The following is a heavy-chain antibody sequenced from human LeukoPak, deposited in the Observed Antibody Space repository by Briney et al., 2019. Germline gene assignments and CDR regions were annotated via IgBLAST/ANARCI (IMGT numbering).Heavy chain of an antibody. CDR2: IYYSGST. J-gene: IGHJ4*02. CDR1: GGSINSSSYY. CDR3: ARRYIVAGTTY. D-gene: IGHD5-12*01. Sequence: SETLSLTCTVSGGSINSSSYYWGWIRQPPGKGLEWIGSIYYSGSTYYNPSLKSRVTISVDTSKNQFSLKLSPVTAADTAVYYCARRYIVAGTTYWGQGTLVTVSS. V-gene: IGHV4-39*01.